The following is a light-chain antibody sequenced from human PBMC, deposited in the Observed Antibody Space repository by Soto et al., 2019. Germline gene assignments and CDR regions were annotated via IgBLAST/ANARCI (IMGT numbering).Light chain of an antibody. Sequence: QTVVTQEPSFSVSPGGTVTLTCGLSSGSVSTSYYPSWYQQTPGQAPRTLMYSTNIRSSGVPDRFSGSILGNKAALTITGAQADDESDYYCVLYMGSGINWVFGGGTKVTVL. CDR1: SGSVSTSYY. CDR3: VLYMGSGINWV. CDR2: STN. V-gene: IGLV8-61*01. J-gene: IGLJ3*02.